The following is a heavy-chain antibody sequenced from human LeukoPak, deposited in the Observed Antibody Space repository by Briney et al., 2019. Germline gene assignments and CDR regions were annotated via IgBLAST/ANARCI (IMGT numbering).Heavy chain of an antibody. CDR3: ARVGSGSYLDY. J-gene: IGHJ4*02. CDR1: GGSISSGDYY. Sequence: SETLSLTCTVSGGSISSGDYYWSWIRQPPGKGLEWIGYIYYSGSTNYNPSLKSRVTISVDTSKNQFSLKLSSVTAADTAVYYCARVGSGSYLDYWGQGTLVTVSS. CDR2: IYYSGST. D-gene: IGHD3-10*01. V-gene: IGHV4-61*08.